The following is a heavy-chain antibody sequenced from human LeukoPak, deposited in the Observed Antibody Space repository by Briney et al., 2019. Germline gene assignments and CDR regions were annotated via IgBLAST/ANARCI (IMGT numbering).Heavy chain of an antibody. CDR2: IDTDGSST. V-gene: IGHV3-74*01. CDR3: TRGYVGIDY. J-gene: IGHJ4*02. Sequence: GGSLRLSCAASGFTFSSYWMHWVRKTPEKGLVWVSRIDTDGSSTIYADSVKGRFTISRDNAKNTLFLQMNSLRAEDTAVYYCTRGYVGIDYWGQGTLVTVSS. CDR1: GFTFSSYW. D-gene: IGHD5-12*01.